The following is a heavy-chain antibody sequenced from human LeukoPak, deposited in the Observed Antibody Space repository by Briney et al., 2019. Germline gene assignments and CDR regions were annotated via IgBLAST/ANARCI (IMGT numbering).Heavy chain of an antibody. V-gene: IGHV5-51*01. CDR1: GYSFANFW. CDR2: IYPGDSDT. Sequence: GESLKISCKGSGYSFANFWIGWVRQMPGKGLEWMGVIYPGDSDTRYSPSFRGQVTISADKSISTAYLQWSSLKASDTAMYYCASAIVGAPSPDYWGQGTLVTVSS. CDR3: ASAIVGAPSPDY. D-gene: IGHD1-26*01. J-gene: IGHJ4*02.